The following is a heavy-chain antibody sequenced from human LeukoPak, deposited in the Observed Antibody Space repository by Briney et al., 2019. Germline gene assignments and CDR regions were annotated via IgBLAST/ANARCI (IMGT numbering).Heavy chain of an antibody. CDR3: ARDRRGYYDSGSYYPLI. J-gene: IGHJ4*02. CDR2: INPNSGGT. CDR1: GYRFTGYY. V-gene: IGHV1-2*02. Sequence: ASVKVSCKASGYRFTGYYIHWARQAPGQGLEWMGWINPNSGGTNHAQKFQGRVTMTRDTSVSTAYMEVSRLRSDDTAVYFCARDRRGYYDSGSYYPLIWGQGTLVTVSS. D-gene: IGHD3-10*01.